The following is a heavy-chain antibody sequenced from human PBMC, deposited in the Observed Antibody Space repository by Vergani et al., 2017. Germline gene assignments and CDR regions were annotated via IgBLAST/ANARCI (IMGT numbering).Heavy chain of an antibody. CDR3: SRGRGYSFGYSDY. CDR2: IRNKADGGTT. CDR1: GFSFGDYA. D-gene: IGHD5-18*01. Sequence: EVQLVESGGGLVPPGRSLRLSCAASGFSFGDYAMTWVRQAPGKGLEWVAFIRNKADGGTTDYAASVKGRFTISRDDSKRLAYLQLSGLKTEDTAVYFFSRGRGYSFGYSDYWGQGTLVTVSS. V-gene: IGHV3-49*04. J-gene: IGHJ4*02.